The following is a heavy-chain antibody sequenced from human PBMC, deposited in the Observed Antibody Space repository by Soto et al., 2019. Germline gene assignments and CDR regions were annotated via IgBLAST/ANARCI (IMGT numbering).Heavy chain of an antibody. CDR3: ASAGGGGFNLIFFFDY. D-gene: IGHD3-3*01. Sequence: WASLRLSCAASGFTVTNSYMPWVRQAPGKGLEWVSVVYTSGRTYHAVSVKGRLTISRDNSENTLYLQMNSLRPEDKAVFYCASAGGGGFNLIFFFDYWGLGTLVSVTS. J-gene: IGHJ4*02. V-gene: IGHV3-66*02. CDR1: GFTVTNSY. CDR2: VYTSGRT.